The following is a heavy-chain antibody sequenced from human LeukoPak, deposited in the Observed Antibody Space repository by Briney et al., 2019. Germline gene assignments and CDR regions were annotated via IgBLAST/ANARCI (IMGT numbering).Heavy chain of an antibody. CDR1: GGSISSYY. J-gene: IGHJ5*02. CDR2: IYYSGST. Sequence: SETLSLTCTVSGGSISSYYWSWIRQPPGKGLEWIGYIYYSGSTNYNPSLKSRLTISIDTSKNQFSLKLMSVTAADTAVYYCARDSGTTGEVKFDPWGQGTLVTVSS. CDR3: ARDSGTTGEVKFDP. D-gene: IGHD3-10*01. V-gene: IGHV4-59*12.